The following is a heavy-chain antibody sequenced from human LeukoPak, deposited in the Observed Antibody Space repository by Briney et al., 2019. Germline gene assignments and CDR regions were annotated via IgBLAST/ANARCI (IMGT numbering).Heavy chain of an antibody. CDR3: AKDTYSSSPYYFDY. D-gene: IGHD6-6*01. CDR1: GLTFRNYA. Sequence: GGSLRLSCAASGLTFRNYAMSWVRQAPGKGLKWVSGISSGGSTYYADSVKGRFTISRDNSKNTLFLQMNSLRAEDTAVYYCAKDTYSSSPYYFDYWGQGTLVTVSS. V-gene: IGHV3-23*01. J-gene: IGHJ4*02. CDR2: ISSGGST.